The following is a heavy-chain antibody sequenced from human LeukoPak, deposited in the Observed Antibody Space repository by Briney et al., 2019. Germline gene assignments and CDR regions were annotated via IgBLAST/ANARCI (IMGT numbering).Heavy chain of an antibody. Sequence: ASVKVSCKASGYTFTGYYMHWVRQAPGQGLEWMGRINPNSGGTNYAQKFQGRATMTRDTSISTAYMELSRLRSDDTAVYHCARVRGDRDYYYMDVWGKGTTVTVSS. CDR2: INPNSGGT. D-gene: IGHD3-10*01. J-gene: IGHJ6*03. CDR3: ARVRGDRDYYYMDV. CDR1: GYTFTGYY. V-gene: IGHV1-2*06.